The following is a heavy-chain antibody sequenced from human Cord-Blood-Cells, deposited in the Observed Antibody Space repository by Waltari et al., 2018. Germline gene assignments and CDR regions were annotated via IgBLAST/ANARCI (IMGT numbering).Heavy chain of an antibody. CDR3: AGERAVYSSSWYDY. J-gene: IGHJ4*02. D-gene: IGHD6-13*01. CDR1: RGTFSSYA. CDR2: LIPNFGTA. V-gene: IGHV1-69*01. Sequence: VPLVHSGAQVKKPRPPVKVSCKASRGTFSSYAITWLRQAPGQGLEGMGGLIPNFGTANYAQKVQGSVTITAAESTSTAYMELGSLRSEDTAVDYGAGERAVYSSSWYDYWGQGTLVTVSS.